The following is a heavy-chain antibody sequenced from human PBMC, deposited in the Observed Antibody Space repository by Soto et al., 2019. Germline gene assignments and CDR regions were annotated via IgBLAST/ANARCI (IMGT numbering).Heavy chain of an antibody. CDR1: GFTFDDNA. Sequence: GGSLRLSCAVSGFTFDDNAMHWVRQAPEKGLEWVSGINWKSDIGYADSVKGRFTISRDNAENSLYLQMNSLRAEDTALYYCAKDTGPNWGPGTLVTVSS. CDR3: AKDTGPN. J-gene: IGHJ4*02. CDR2: INWKSDI. V-gene: IGHV3-9*01.